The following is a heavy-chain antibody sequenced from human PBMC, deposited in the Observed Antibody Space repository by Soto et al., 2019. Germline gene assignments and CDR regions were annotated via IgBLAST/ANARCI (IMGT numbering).Heavy chain of an antibody. J-gene: IGHJ4*02. CDR2: ISYDGSNK. Sequence: GGSLRLSCAASGFTFSSYGMHWVRQAPGKGLEWVAVISYDGSNKYYADSVKGRFTISRDNSKNTLYLQMNSLRAEDTAVYYCAKDYYDSSGYIAVRYFDYWGEGTLVTVSS. CDR1: GFTFSSYG. D-gene: IGHD3-22*01. CDR3: AKDYYDSSGYIAVRYFDY. V-gene: IGHV3-30*18.